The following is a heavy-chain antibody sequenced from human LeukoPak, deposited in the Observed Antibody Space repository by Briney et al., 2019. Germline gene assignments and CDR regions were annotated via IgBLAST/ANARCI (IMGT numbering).Heavy chain of an antibody. J-gene: IGHJ4*02. Sequence: GGSLRLSCAASGFTYSNHAMSWVRQAPGRRPEWVSSLTDSGGTTYYVDSVKGRFAISRDNSKNTLFLQMNSLRAEDTAVYYCAKDGGLWVSAHWGDSWGRGTLVTVSS. CDR1: GFTYSNHA. CDR2: LTDSGGTT. CDR3: AKDGGLWVSAHWGDS. D-gene: IGHD7-27*01. V-gene: IGHV3-23*01.